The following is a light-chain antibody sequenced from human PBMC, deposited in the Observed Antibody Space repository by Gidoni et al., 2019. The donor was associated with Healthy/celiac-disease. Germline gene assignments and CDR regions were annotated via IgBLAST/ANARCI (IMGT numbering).Light chain of an antibody. V-gene: IGKV3-20*01. CDR2: GAS. CDR1: QSVSSSY. CDR3: QQYGSSSWT. Sequence: SPGTLSLSPGEIATLSCRASQSVSSSYLAWYQQKPGQAPRLLIYGASSMATGIPDRFSGSGSGTDFTLTISRLEPEDFAVYYCQQYGSSSWTFGQGTKVEIK. J-gene: IGKJ1*01.